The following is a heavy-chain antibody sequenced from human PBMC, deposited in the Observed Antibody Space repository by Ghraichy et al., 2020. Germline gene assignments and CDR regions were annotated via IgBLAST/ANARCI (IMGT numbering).Heavy chain of an antibody. Sequence: SQTLSLTCTVSGGSISSSSYYWGWIRQPPGKGLEWIGSIYYSGSTYYNPSLKSRVTISVDTSKNQFSLKLSSVTAADTAVYYCAREGPKLRFLEWLQEGRHHDAFDIWGQGTMVTVSS. D-gene: IGHD3-3*01. V-gene: IGHV4-39*07. CDR3: AREGPKLRFLEWLQEGRHHDAFDI. J-gene: IGHJ3*02. CDR2: IYYSGST. CDR1: GGSISSSSYY.